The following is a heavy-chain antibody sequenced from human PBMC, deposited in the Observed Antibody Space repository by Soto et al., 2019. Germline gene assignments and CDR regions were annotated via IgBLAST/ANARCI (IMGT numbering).Heavy chain of an antibody. CDR2: INPSSGGT. J-gene: IGHJ6*02. D-gene: IGHD3-3*01. V-gene: IGHV1-2*04. Sequence: GASVKVSCKASGYTFTGYYMHWVRQAPGQGLEWMGWINPSSGGTNYAQKFQGWVTMTRDTSISTAYMELSRLRSDDTAVYYCARSDFYYGMDVWGQGTTVTVSS. CDR3: ARSDFYYGMDV. CDR1: GYTFTGYY.